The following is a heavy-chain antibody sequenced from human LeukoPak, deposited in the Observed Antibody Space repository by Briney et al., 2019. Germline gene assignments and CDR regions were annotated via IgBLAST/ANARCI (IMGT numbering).Heavy chain of an antibody. CDR3: AGGAAMIVVVKYYFDY. CDR1: GVSISSSSYY. Sequence: SETLSLTCTVSGVSISSSSYYWGWIRQPPGKGLEWIGSIYYSGSTYYNPSLKSRVTISVDTSKNQFSLKLSSVTAADTAVYYCAGGAAMIVVVKYYFDYWGQGTLVTVSS. D-gene: IGHD3-22*01. V-gene: IGHV4-39*01. J-gene: IGHJ4*02. CDR2: IYYSGST.